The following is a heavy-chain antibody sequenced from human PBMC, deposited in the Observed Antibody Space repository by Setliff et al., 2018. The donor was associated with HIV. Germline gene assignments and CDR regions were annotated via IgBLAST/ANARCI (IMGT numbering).Heavy chain of an antibody. V-gene: IGHV1-69*05. J-gene: IGHJ2*01. Sequence: GASVKVSCKASGYTFTSYGISWVRQAPGQGLEWMGGIIPIFGTANYAQKFQGRVTITTDESTSTAYMELSSLRSEDTAVYYCARGRGSSSRLQGWYFDLWGRGTLVTVSS. CDR3: ARGRGSSSRLQGWYFDL. D-gene: IGHD6-13*01. CDR1: GYTFTSYG. CDR2: IIPIFGTA.